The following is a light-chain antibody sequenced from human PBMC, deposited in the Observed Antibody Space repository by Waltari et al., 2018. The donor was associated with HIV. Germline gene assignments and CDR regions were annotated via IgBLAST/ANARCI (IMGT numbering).Light chain of an antibody. CDR2: RDN. CDR3: ATWDISLSAVV. V-gene: IGLV10-54*04. Sequence: QAALTQPPSVSNGMRQTPTLTCTANGNNVGNPRQAWLQQHQGHPPKLLSYRDNKRPSGISERFSASRSGNTASLTITGVQPEDEADYFCATWDISLSAVVFGGGTTLTVL. J-gene: IGLJ2*01. CDR1: GNNVGNPR.